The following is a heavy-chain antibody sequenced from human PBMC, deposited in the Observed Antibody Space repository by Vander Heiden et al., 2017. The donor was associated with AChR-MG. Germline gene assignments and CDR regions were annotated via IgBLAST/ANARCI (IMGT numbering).Heavy chain of an antibody. Sequence: ELQLVQSGAEVKKPGQSLRISCKDSGYSLTSHWIAWVRQRPGKGLEWMGIIYTSDSDTRYSRSFQCQVTISGDKSISTAYLQWSSLKASDTAMYYCARSADTIGPFDYWGQGTLVTVSS. CDR3: ARSADTIGPFDY. CDR1: GYSLTSHW. CDR2: IYTSDSDT. D-gene: IGHD1-26*01. J-gene: IGHJ4*02. V-gene: IGHV5-51*01.